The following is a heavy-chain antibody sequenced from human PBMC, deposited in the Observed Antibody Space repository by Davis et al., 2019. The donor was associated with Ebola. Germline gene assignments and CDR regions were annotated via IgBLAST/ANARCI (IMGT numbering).Heavy chain of an antibody. D-gene: IGHD3-16*01. Sequence: GESLKISCAASGFTFDHAWMNWVRQTPGKGLEWVSYINSGTTTIYYTDSVRGRFTISRDNAKNTLYLQMNSLRDEDTAVYYCARGDYDWDSFDSWGQGTLVTVSS. CDR3: ARGDYDWDSFDS. CDR1: GFTFDHAW. J-gene: IGHJ5*01. CDR2: INSGTTTI. V-gene: IGHV3-48*02.